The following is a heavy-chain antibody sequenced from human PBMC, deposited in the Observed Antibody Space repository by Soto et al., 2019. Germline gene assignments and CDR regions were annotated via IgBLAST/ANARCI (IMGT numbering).Heavy chain of an antibody. CDR1: GFTFDDYG. V-gene: IGHV3-20*01. Sequence: GGSLRLSCAASGFTFDDYGMSWVRQAPGKGLEWVSGINWNGGSTGYADSVKGRFTISRDNAKNSLYLQMNSLRAEDTALYHCARVLDWNSGGPYYYYMDVWGKGTTVTVSS. CDR3: ARVLDWNSGGPYYYYMDV. CDR2: INWNGGST. D-gene: IGHD1-7*01. J-gene: IGHJ6*03.